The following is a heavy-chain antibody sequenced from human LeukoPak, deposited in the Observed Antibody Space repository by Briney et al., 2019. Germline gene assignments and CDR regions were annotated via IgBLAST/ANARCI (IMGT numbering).Heavy chain of an antibody. J-gene: IGHJ3*02. CDR2: INTNTGNP. CDR3: ARVDRPPWYSSSRHLSNSGAFDI. CDR1: GYTFTSYA. D-gene: IGHD6-13*01. Sequence: ASVKVSCKASGYTFTSYAMNWVRQAPGQGLEWMGWINTNTGNPTYAQGFTGRFVLSLDTSVSTAYLQISSLKAEDTAVYYCARVDRPPWYSSSRHLSNSGAFDIWGQGTMVTVSS. V-gene: IGHV7-4-1*02.